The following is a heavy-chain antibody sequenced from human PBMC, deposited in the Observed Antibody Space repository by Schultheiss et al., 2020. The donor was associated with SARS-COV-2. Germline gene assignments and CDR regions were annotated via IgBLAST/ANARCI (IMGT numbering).Heavy chain of an antibody. Sequence: SGPTLVKPTQTLTLTCTFSGFSLNTRGVGVGWFRQPPRKALEWLALIDWDDDKYYSTSLKTRLTISKDTSKNQVVLTMTNMDPVDTATYYCAHRPGGAYDYWGQGTLVTVSS. CDR3: AHRPGGAYDY. D-gene: IGHD3-16*01. CDR1: GFSLNTRGVG. CDR2: IDWDDDK. V-gene: IGHV2-70*12. J-gene: IGHJ4*02.